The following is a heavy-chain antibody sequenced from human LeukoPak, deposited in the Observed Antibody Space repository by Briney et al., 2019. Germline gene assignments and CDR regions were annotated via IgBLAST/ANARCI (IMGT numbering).Heavy chain of an antibody. Sequence: GGSLRLSCSASGFTFSSHAMHWVRQAPGKGLECISTITSNGRDTYHADSVKGRFTISRDNSKDTVYLQMRSLRGDDTAVYYYVKGGYFDWLLFYFQYWGQGALITVSS. CDR2: ITSNGRDT. CDR3: VKGGYFDWLLFYFQY. CDR1: GFTFSSHA. V-gene: IGHV3-64D*06. D-gene: IGHD3-9*01. J-gene: IGHJ4*02.